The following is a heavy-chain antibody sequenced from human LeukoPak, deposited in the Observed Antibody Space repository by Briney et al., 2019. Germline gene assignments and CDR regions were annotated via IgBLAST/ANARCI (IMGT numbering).Heavy chain of an antibody. V-gene: IGHV4-59*01. D-gene: IGHD3-22*01. Sequence: SETLSLTCTVSGGSISSYYWSWIRQPPGKGLEWIGYIYYSGSTNYNPSLKSRVTITVDTSKNQFSLKLSSVTAADTAVYYCARDRSYYDSSGYYSDAFDIWGQGTMVTVSS. J-gene: IGHJ3*02. CDR3: ARDRSYYDSSGYYSDAFDI. CDR2: IYYSGST. CDR1: GGSISSYY.